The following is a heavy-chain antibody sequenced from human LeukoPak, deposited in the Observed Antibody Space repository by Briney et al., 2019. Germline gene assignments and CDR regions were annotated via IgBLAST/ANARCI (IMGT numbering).Heavy chain of an antibody. V-gene: IGHV4-59*08. CDR3: ARIVSSGWYSYYMDV. CDR2: IYYSGST. CDR1: GGSISSYY. D-gene: IGHD6-19*01. J-gene: IGHJ6*03. Sequence: SETLSLTCTVSGGSISSYYWSWIRQPPGKGLEWIGYIYYSGSTNYNPSLKSRVTISVDTSKNQFSLKLSSVTAADTAVYYCARIVSSGWYSYYMDVWGKGTTVSVSS.